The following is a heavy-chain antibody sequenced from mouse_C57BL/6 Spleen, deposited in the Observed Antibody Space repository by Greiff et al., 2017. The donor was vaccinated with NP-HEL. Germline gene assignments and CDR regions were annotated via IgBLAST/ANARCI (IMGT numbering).Heavy chain of an antibody. CDR3: ARSNTTVVDY. D-gene: IGHD1-1*01. CDR1: GYTFTSYW. J-gene: IGHJ2*01. V-gene: IGHV1-59*01. CDR2: IDPSDSYT. Sequence: QVQLKQPGAELVRPGTSVKLSCKASGYTFTSYWMHWVKQRPGQGLEWIGVIDPSDSYTNYNQKFKGKATLTVDTSSSTAYMQLSSLTSEDSAVYYCARSNTTVVDYWGQGTTLTVSS.